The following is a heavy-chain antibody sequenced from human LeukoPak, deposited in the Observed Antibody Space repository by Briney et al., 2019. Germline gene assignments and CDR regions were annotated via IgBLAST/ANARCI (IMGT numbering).Heavy chain of an antibody. D-gene: IGHD5-12*01. CDR1: GFTVSSNY. V-gene: IGHV3-66*01. CDR2: IYSGGST. J-gene: IGHJ3*02. Sequence: HPGGSLRLSCAASGFTVSSNYMSWVRQAPGKGLEWVSVIYSGGSTYYADSVKGRFTISRDNSKNTLYLQMNSLRAEDTAVYYCARSKWRWDAFDTWGQGTMVTVSS. CDR3: ARSKWRWDAFDT.